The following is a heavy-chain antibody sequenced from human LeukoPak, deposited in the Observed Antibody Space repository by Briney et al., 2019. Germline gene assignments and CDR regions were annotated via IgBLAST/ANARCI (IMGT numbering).Heavy chain of an antibody. CDR3: ARRRLPMGGYYFDY. CDR2: IYYSGST. J-gene: IGHJ4*02. CDR1: GGSFSSGSYY. D-gene: IGHD3-16*01. V-gene: IGHV4-31*03. Sequence: PSETLSLTCTVSGGSFSSGSYYWGWIRQPPGKGLEWIGYIYYSGSTYYNPSLKSRVTISVDTSKNQFSLKLSSVTAADTAVYYCARRRLPMGGYYFDYWGQGTLVTVSS.